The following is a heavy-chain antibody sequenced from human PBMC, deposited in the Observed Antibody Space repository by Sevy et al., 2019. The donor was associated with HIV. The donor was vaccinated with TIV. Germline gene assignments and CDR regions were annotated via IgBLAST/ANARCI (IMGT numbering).Heavy chain of an antibody. CDR1: GFTFSTSW. J-gene: IGHJ5*02. V-gene: IGHV3-7*01. CDR2: INQDASEI. Sequence: GGSLRLSCAASGFTFSTSWMHWVRQAPGKGLEWVANINQDASEIYYVDSVKGRFTISRDNAKNSLYLQMNSLRVEDMAVYSCAGPRFDPWGQGTLVTVSS. CDR3: AGPRFDP.